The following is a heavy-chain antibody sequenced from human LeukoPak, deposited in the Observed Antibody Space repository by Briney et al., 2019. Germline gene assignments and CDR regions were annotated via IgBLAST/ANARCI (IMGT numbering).Heavy chain of an antibody. Sequence: PAETLSLTCAVYGGFFSGYYWSWIRQPPGKGLEWIGEINHSGSTNYNPSLKSRVTISVDTSKSQFSLKLSSVTAADTAVYYCASDIVVVPAAMGSYYYYGMDVWGQGTTVTVSS. CDR1: GGFFSGYY. CDR2: INHSGST. D-gene: IGHD2-2*01. J-gene: IGHJ6*02. CDR3: ASDIVVVPAAMGSYYYYGMDV. V-gene: IGHV4-34*01.